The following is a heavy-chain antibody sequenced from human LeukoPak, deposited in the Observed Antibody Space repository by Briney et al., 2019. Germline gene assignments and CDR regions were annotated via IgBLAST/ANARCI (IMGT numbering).Heavy chain of an antibody. J-gene: IGHJ5*02. CDR2: INWNGGST. D-gene: IGHD2-2*01. CDR1: GFTFDDYG. CDR3: ARVQLGGGWFDP. Sequence: PGGSLRLSCAASGFTFDDYGMSWGRQAPGKGLEGVSGINWNGGSTGYADSVKGRFTISRDNAKNSLYLQMNSLRAEDTALYYCARVQLGGGWFDPWGQGTLVTVSS. V-gene: IGHV3-20*04.